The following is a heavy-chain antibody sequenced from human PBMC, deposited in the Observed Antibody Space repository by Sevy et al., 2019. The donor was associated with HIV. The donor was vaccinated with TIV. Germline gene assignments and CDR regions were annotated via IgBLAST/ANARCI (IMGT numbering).Heavy chain of an antibody. CDR2: INPNSGGT. D-gene: IGHD6-6*01. Sequence: ASVKVSCKASGYTFTGYYMHWVRQAPGQGLEWMGRINPNSGGTNYAQKFQGRVTMTRDTSISTAYMELSRLRSDDTAVYYCARDQSIAARTRHEYYYYYYGMDVWGQGTTVTVSS. CDR1: GYTFTGYY. CDR3: ARDQSIAARTRHEYYYYYYGMDV. J-gene: IGHJ6*02. V-gene: IGHV1-2*06.